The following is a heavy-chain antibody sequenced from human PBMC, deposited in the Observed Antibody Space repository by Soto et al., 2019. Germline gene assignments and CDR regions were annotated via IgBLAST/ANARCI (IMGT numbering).Heavy chain of an antibody. CDR3: ARPDHVVVPAAYYYYGMDV. V-gene: IGHV3-23*01. J-gene: IGHJ6*02. CDR2: ISGSGGST. CDR1: GFTFSSYA. Sequence: PGGSLRLSCAASGFTFSSYAMSWVRQAPGKGLEWVSAISGSGGSTYYADSVKGRFTISGDNSKNTLYLQMNSLRAEDTAVYYCARPDHVVVPAAYYYYGMDVWGQGTTVTVSS. D-gene: IGHD2-2*01.